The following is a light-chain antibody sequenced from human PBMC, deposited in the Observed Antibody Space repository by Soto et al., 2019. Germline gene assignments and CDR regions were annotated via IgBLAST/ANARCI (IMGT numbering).Light chain of an antibody. Sequence: DIQMTQSPSTLSGSVGDRVTITCPASQTNSSWLAWYQQKPEKAPMLLIYKASTLKSGVPSRCSGSGSGTEFTLTISSLQPDDFATYYCQHYNRYSEAFGQGTKVDIK. CDR3: QHYNRYSEA. V-gene: IGKV1-5*03. J-gene: IGKJ1*01. CDR2: KAS. CDR1: QTNSSW.